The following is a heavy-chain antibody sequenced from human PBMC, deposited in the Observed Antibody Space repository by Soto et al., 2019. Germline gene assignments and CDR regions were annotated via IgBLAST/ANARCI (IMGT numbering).Heavy chain of an antibody. CDR3: ARDWVSTVTTYYYGMDV. V-gene: IGHV4-59*01. J-gene: IGHJ6*02. CDR1: GGSTSSYY. Sequence: PSETLSLTRSVSGGSTSSYYWSWIRQPPGKGLEWIGYIYYSGSTDYSPSLKSRVTISVDTSKNQFSLKLSSVTAADTAVYYCARDWVSTVTTYYYGMDVWGQGTTVTVSS. CDR2: IYYSGST. D-gene: IGHD4-17*01.